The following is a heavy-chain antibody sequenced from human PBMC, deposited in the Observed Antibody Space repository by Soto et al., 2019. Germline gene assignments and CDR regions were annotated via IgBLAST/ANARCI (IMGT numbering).Heavy chain of an antibody. J-gene: IGHJ4*02. D-gene: IGHD6-13*01. V-gene: IGHV1-69*08. CDR1: GGTFSSYT. Sequence: QVQLVQSGAEVQKPGSSVKVSCKASGGTFSSYTISWVRQAPGQGLEWMGRIIPILGIANYAQKFQGRVTIAADKSTSTAYMELSSLRAEDTAVYYCARDLGYSSSQLRGQGTLVTGSS. CDR3: ARDLGYSSSQL. CDR2: IIPILGIA.